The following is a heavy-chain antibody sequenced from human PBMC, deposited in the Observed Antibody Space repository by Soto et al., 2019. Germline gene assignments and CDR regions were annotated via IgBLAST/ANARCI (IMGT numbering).Heavy chain of an antibody. CDR3: AREGLVLVPTTVNSDYYYYAMDV. CDR2: IVPIVDTA. Sequence: VASVKVSCKTSGGTFSSYAISWVRQAPGQGLEWMGGIVPIVDTATYAQKFQGRVTITADKSTSTAYMELSSLRSEDTAVYYCAREGLVLVPTTVNSDYYYYAMDVWGQGTTVTVS. J-gene: IGHJ6*02. V-gene: IGHV1-69*06. CDR1: GGTFSSYA. D-gene: IGHD2-2*01.